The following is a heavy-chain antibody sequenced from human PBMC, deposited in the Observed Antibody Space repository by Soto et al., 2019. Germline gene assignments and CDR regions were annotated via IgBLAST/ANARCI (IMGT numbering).Heavy chain of an antibody. Sequence: EVYLLESGGGLVQPGGSLRLSCAASGFTFSNYAMTWVRQAPGKGLEWVSSISGSGSSTFYADSVKGRFTISRAKSTSTLYLQMKSLSAEDTAISYCDKEQRGFSSAARMDYWGQGTLVTVSS. CDR2: ISGSGSST. CDR1: GFTFSNYA. J-gene: IGHJ4*02. V-gene: IGHV3-23*01. D-gene: IGHD6-25*01. CDR3: DKEQRGFSSAARMDY.